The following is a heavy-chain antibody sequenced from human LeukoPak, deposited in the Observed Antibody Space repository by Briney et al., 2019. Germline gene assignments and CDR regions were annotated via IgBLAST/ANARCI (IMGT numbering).Heavy chain of an antibody. V-gene: IGHV3-21*01. CDR1: EFTFSSYG. Sequence: GGSLRLSCAASEFTFSSYGMSWVRQAPGKGLEWVSSISSSSSYIYYADSVKGRFTISRDNAKNSLYLQMNSLRAEDTAVYYCAVYSSTYYYFDYWGQGALVTVSS. CDR2: ISSSSSYI. CDR3: AVYSSTYYYFDY. J-gene: IGHJ4*02. D-gene: IGHD6-13*01.